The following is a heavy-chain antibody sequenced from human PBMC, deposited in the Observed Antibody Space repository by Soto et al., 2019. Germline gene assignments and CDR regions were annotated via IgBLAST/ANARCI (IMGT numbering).Heavy chain of an antibody. D-gene: IGHD6-6*01. CDR1: GGSISSSNW. V-gene: IGHV4-4*02. CDR3: AREGEAARDYYYYGMDV. Sequence: PSETLSLTCAVSGGSISSSNWWSWVRQPPGKGLEWIGEIYHSGSTNYNPSLKSRVTISVDKSKNQFSLKLSSVTAADTAVYYCAREGEAARDYYYYGMDVWGQGTTVTVSS. J-gene: IGHJ6*02. CDR2: IYHSGST.